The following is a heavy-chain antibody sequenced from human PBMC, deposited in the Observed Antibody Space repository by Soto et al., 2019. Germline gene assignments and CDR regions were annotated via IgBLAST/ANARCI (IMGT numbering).Heavy chain of an antibody. Sequence: PGGSLRLSCAASGLTFSSYSMNWVRQAPGKGLEWVPYISSSSSTIYYADSVKGRFTISRDNAKNSLYLQMNSLRAEDTAVYYCARADNWNSRSKAYYFDYWGQATLVTGSS. D-gene: IGHD1-20*01. CDR1: GLTFSSYS. J-gene: IGHJ4*02. CDR3: ARADNWNSRSKAYYFDY. CDR2: ISSSSSTI. V-gene: IGHV3-48*01.